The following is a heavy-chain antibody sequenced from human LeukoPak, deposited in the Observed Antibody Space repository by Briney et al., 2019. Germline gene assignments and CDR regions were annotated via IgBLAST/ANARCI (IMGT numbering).Heavy chain of an antibody. Sequence: SQTLSLTCAISGDXVSSNSAAWNWIRQSPSTGLQWLGRTYYRSRWYNEYALSVKSRITINPDTSKNQFSLQLNSATPEDTAVYYCARVTEKQYLPFDSWGQGTLVTVSS. CDR2: TYYRSRWYN. CDR1: GDXVSSNSAA. D-gene: IGHD6-19*01. V-gene: IGHV6-1*01. CDR3: ARVTEKQYLPFDS. J-gene: IGHJ4*02.